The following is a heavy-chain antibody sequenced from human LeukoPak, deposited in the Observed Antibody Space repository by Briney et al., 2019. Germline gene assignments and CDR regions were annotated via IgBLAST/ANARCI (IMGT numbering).Heavy chain of an antibody. CDR3: TRITIHGNSDY. J-gene: IGHJ4*02. CDR1: GYSISSGYY. CDR2: IYHSGRT. D-gene: IGHD5-24*01. Sequence: SETLSLTCTVSGYSISSGYYWGWIRQPPGKGLEWIGSIYHSGRTFYNPSLKSRVTFSLDMSKNQFSLKLDSVTAADTAMYYCTRITIHGNSDYWGQGTLVTVSS. V-gene: IGHV4-38-2*02.